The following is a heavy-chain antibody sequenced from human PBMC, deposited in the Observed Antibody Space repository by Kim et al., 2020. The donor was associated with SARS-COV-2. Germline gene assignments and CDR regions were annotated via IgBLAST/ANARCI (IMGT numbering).Heavy chain of an antibody. CDR2: IYHSGST. Sequence: SETLSLTCAVSGGSISSSNWWSWVRQPPGKGLEWIGEIYHSGSTNYNPSLKSRVTISVDKSKNQFSLKLSSVTAAEAAVYYCARLSLRSGYYTGGRRNYFDYWGQGTLVTVSS. D-gene: IGHD3-3*01. V-gene: IGHV4-4*02. CDR1: GGSISSSNW. CDR3: ARLSLRSGYYTGGRRNYFDY. J-gene: IGHJ4*02.